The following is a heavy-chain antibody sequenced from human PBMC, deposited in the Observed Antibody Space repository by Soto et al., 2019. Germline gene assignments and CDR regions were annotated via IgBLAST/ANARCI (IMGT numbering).Heavy chain of an antibody. Sequence: QVQLVESGGGVVQPGRSLRLSCAASGFTLSSYSMDWVRQAPGKGLEWVGVISYDGNKKYYRDSVKGRFSISRDTSNNTVHLQMNSLRPDDTAVYYCARSVAAAGLDYWGQGSLVNVSS. V-gene: IGHV3-30-3*01. CDR1: GFTLSSYS. D-gene: IGHD6-13*01. CDR2: ISYDGNKK. CDR3: ARSVAAAGLDY. J-gene: IGHJ4*02.